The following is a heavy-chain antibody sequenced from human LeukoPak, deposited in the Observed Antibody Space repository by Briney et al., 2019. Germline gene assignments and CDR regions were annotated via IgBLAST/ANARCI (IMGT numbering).Heavy chain of an antibody. Sequence: GGSLRLSCAASGFTFSNYAMHWVRQAPGKGLEWVAVISFDGGNRYYADSVKGRFTISRDNSKNTLYLQMNSLRAEDTAVYYCAKDPTGDYGDYVFDYWGQGTLVTVSS. J-gene: IGHJ4*02. D-gene: IGHD4-17*01. CDR3: AKDPTGDYGDYVFDY. CDR2: ISFDGGNR. V-gene: IGHV3-30*01. CDR1: GFTFSNYA.